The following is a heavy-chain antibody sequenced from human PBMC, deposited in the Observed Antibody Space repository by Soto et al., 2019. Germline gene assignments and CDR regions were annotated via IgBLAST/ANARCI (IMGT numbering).Heavy chain of an antibody. CDR3: ARGVARGANQYYFDE. Sequence: GGSLRLSCAASGFTFSSYAMHWVRQAPGKGLEWVAVISYDGSNKYYADSVKGRFTISRDNSKNTLYLQMNSLRAEDTAVYYCARGVARGANQYYFDEWGQGTLVTVSS. J-gene: IGHJ4*02. D-gene: IGHD1-26*01. CDR1: GFTFSSYA. CDR2: ISYDGSNK. V-gene: IGHV3-30-3*01.